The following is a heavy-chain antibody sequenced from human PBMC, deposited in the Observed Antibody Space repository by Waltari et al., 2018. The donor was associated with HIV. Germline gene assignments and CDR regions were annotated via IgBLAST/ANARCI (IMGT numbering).Heavy chain of an antibody. CDR1: GFTFSGYY. V-gene: IGHV3-11*01. CDR3: ARLKYSSGFFDY. CDR2: IRSDTDTI. D-gene: IGHD6-19*01. J-gene: IGHJ4*02. Sequence: QVQLVESGGGLVNPGGSLRPSCATSGFTFSGYYLTWIRQAPGKGREWVSYIRSDTDTIYYADSVKGRFTISRDNAKSSLYLQMNRLSVEDTAVYYCARLKYSSGFFDYWGQGALVTVSS.